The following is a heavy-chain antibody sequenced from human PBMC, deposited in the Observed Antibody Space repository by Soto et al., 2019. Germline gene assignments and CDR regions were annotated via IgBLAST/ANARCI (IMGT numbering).Heavy chain of an antibody. J-gene: IGHJ6*02. CDR2: ISDSGVST. Sequence: EVQLLESGGGLVQPGGSLRLSCAASGFTFSSNAMSWVRQAPGKGLEWFSAISDSGVSTYYADSVKGRFTISRDNSKNTLYLQMTSLRAEDTAVYYCAKVLYYYYNGMDVWGQGTTVTVSS. V-gene: IGHV3-23*01. CDR3: AKVLYYYYNGMDV. CDR1: GFTFSSNA.